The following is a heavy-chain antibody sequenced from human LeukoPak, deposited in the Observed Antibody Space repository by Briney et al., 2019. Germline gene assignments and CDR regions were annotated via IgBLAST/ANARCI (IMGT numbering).Heavy chain of an antibody. CDR2: ISGSGGST. CDR1: GFTFSSYA. J-gene: IGHJ2*01. D-gene: IGHD1-26*01. CDR3: AKDRTVGASYWYFDL. V-gene: IGHV3-23*01. Sequence: GGSLRLSCAASGFTFSSYAMSWVRQAPGKGLEWVSAISGSGGSTYYADSVKGRFTISRDNSKNTLFLHMNTLRAEDTAIYYCAKDRTVGASYWYFDLWGRGTLVTVSS.